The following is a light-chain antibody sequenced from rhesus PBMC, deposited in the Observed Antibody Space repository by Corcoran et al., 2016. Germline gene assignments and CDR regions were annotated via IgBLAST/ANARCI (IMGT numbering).Light chain of an antibody. CDR1: QGINSW. Sequence: DIQMTQSPSSLSASVGDKGTITCHASQGINSWLAWYQQKPGKAPKPLIHAASSLQRGGPPRCSGVGSWTEYTLTISSLQPEDFATYYCQPYNDLPPSYGQGTKVEI. CDR3: QPYNDLPPS. J-gene: IGKJ2*01. V-gene: IGKV1-19*01. CDR2: AAS.